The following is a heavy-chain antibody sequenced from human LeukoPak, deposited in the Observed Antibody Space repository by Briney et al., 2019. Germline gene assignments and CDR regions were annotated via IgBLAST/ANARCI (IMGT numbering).Heavy chain of an antibody. CDR2: INWYCGST. CDR1: GFLFYLYR. V-gene: IGHV3-20*01. J-gene: IGHJ6*02. D-gene: IGHD3-10*01. CDR3: ARGNYGMDV. Sequence: PGGSLTLSCAVSGFLFYLYRMSWVRRAPGKGRGWVFDINWYCGSTRYADSMKGRFTNSRDNGKNSLYLQMNSLRADDTALYHCARGNYGMDVWGQGTTVTVSS.